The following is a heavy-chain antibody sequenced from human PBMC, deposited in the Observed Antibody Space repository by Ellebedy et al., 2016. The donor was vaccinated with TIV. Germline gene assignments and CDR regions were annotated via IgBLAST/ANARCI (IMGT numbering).Heavy chain of an antibody. Sequence: GESLKISCEASGFTLSDYSMSWVRQAPGKGLEWVSYVRFSGDIKHYADSVKGRFTISRDRAKNSLYLQMNSLRAKDTAVYYCAKEGHDTDLDCWGPGTLVTVSS. V-gene: IGHV3-48*01. CDR3: AKEGHDTDLDC. CDR2: VRFSGDIK. J-gene: IGHJ4*02. CDR1: GFTLSDYS. D-gene: IGHD3-22*01.